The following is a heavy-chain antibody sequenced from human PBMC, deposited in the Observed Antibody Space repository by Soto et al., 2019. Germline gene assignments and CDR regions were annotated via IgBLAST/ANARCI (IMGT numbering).Heavy chain of an antibody. J-gene: IGHJ5*02. V-gene: IGHV4-39*01. CDR1: GGSITSSSYY. Sequence: QLHLRESGPGLVKPSETLSLTCTVSGGSITSSSYYWGWIRQPPGKGLEWIGSIYYSGSTYYNPSLRGRVTISLHTSKNQFSLRLSSVTAADTAVYYCATQEVGGTYVYTFDPWGQGTLVTVSS. CDR2: IYYSGST. D-gene: IGHD1-26*01. CDR3: ATQEVGGTYVYTFDP.